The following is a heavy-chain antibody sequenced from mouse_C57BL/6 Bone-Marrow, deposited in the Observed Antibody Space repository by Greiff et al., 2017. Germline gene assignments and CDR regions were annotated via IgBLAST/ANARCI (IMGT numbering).Heavy chain of an antibody. J-gene: IGHJ2*01. D-gene: IGHD1-1*01. CDR3: TRSLIYYGTNY. V-gene: IGHV14-2*01. CDR2: IDPEDGET. Sequence: VHVKQSGAELVKPGASVKLSCTASGFNIKDYYIPWVKQRTEQGLEWIGRIDPEDGETKYAPKFKDKATLTADTSSNTAYLQLSSLTSEDTAVYYGTRSLIYYGTNYWGQGTTLTVSA. CDR1: GFNIKDYY.